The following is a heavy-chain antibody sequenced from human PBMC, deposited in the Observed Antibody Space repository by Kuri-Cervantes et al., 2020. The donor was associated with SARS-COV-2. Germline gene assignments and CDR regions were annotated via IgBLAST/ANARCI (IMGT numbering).Heavy chain of an antibody. Sequence: GESLKISCAASGFTFSSYWMSWVRQAPGKGLEWVAVISYDGSNKYYADSVKGRFTISRDNSKNTLYLQMNSLRAEDTAVYYCARDLFGGGGYYYGMDVWGQGTTVTVSS. CDR1: GFTFSSYW. CDR3: ARDLFGGGGYYYGMDV. D-gene: IGHD4-23*01. J-gene: IGHJ6*02. CDR2: ISYDGSNK. V-gene: IGHV3-30-3*01.